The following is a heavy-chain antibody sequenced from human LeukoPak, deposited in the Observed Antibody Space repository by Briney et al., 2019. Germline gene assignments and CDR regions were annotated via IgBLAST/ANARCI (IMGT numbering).Heavy chain of an antibody. CDR1: GGSISSGSYY. D-gene: IGHD3-3*01. J-gene: IGHJ3*02. CDR2: IYTSGTT. V-gene: IGHV4-61*02. CDR3: ARDQLYYDFWSGYYTHDAFDI. Sequence: PSETLSLTCTVSGGSISSGSYYWSWIRQPAGKGLEWIGRIYTSGTTNYNPSLKSRVTISVDTSKNQFSLKLSSVTAADTAVYYCARDQLYYDFWSGYYTHDAFDIWGQGTMVTVSS.